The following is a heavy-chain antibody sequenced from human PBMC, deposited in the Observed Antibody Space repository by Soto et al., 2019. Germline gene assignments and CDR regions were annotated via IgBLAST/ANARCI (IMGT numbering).Heavy chain of an antibody. Sequence: PGGSLRLSCAASGFTFSSYAMSWVRQAPGKGLEWVSAISGSGGSTYYADSVKGRFTISRDNSKNTLYLQMNSLRAEDTAVYYCAKDTAMDYYYYYYMDVWGKGTTVTVSS. J-gene: IGHJ6*03. CDR1: GFTFSSYA. D-gene: IGHD5-18*01. V-gene: IGHV3-23*01. CDR2: ISGSGGST. CDR3: AKDTAMDYYYYYYMDV.